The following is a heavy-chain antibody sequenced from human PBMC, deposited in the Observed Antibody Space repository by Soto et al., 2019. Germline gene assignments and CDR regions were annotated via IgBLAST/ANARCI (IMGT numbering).Heavy chain of an antibody. J-gene: IGHJ4*02. Sequence: EVELVESGGGLVEPGGSIRLSCVASGFTFTKAYMTWVRQAPGKGLEWVGRIKGSHAGGTTDYATSVKGRFTISRDDSKITLYLQMNSLNTEDTSVYFCATEGGYPGSNFYGAYWGQGTLVTVSS. CDR3: ATEGGYPGSNFYGAY. CDR2: IKGSHAGGTT. CDR1: GFTFTKAY. D-gene: IGHD1-26*01. V-gene: IGHV3-15*01.